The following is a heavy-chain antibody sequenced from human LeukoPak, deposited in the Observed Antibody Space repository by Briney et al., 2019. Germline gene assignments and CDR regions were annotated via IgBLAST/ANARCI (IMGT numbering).Heavy chain of an antibody. CDR2: IYTTGTT. Sequence: PSETLSLTCTVSGGSINSYYWGWVRQAAGKGLEWIGRIYTTGTTSYSPSLKSRLTMSVDTSKNQFSLNLRSVTAADTALYYCGRQGYTAGYYFLDYWSQGTLVTVSS. CDR3: GRQGYTAGYYFLDY. J-gene: IGHJ4*02. V-gene: IGHV4-4*07. CDR1: GGSINSYY. D-gene: IGHD1-26*01.